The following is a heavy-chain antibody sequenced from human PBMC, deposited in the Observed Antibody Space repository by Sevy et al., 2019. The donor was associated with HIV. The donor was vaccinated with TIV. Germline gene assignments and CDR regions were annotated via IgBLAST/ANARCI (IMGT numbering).Heavy chain of an antibody. CDR2: TSSSGSTI. V-gene: IGHV3-11*04. J-gene: IGHJ3*02. Sequence: GGSLRLSCAASGFTFSDYYMSWIRQAPGKGLEWVSYTSSSGSTIYYADSVKGRFTISRDNAKNSLYLQMNSLRAEDTAVYYCARDLSTLVVAATLAAFDIWGQGTMVTVSS. D-gene: IGHD2-15*01. CDR3: ARDLSTLVVAATLAAFDI. CDR1: GFTFSDYY.